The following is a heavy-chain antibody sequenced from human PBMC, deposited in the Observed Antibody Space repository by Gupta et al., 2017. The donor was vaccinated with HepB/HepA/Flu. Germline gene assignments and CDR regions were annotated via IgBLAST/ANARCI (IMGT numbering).Heavy chain of an antibody. D-gene: IGHD2/OR15-2a*01. Sequence: EVQLLESGGGSVQPGGSLRLSCAASGFTFSSSAMSWVRQAPGKGLEWVAGVSGSGAGTYYADSVKGRFTISRDNSKNTLYLQMNSLRAEDTAIYYCAKDRSSTSPYYFDFWGQGTLVTVSS. CDR2: VSGSGAGT. J-gene: IGHJ4*02. CDR1: GFTFSSSA. V-gene: IGHV3-23*01. CDR3: AKDRSSTSPYYFDF.